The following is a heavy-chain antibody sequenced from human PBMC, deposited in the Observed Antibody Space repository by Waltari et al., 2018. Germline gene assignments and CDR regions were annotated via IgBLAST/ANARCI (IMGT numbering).Heavy chain of an antibody. Sequence: EVQLVESGGGLVKPGGSLRLSCAASGFTFSNAWMSWVRQAPGKGLEWVGRIKSKTDGGTTDYAAPVKGRFTISRDDSKNTLYLQMNSLKTEDTAVYYCTTVIAARGDLARGYWGQGTLVTVSS. CDR3: TTVIAARGDLARGY. CDR2: IKSKTDGGTT. V-gene: IGHV3-15*01. J-gene: IGHJ4*02. CDR1: GFTFSNAW. D-gene: IGHD6-6*01.